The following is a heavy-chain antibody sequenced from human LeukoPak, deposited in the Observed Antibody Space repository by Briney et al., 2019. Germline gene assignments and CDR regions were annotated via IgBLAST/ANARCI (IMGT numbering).Heavy chain of an antibody. D-gene: IGHD6-19*01. V-gene: IGHV3-23*01. CDR3: ARVTWSSSGSDY. CDR2: INKSGGGT. CDR1: GFTFSSYD. J-gene: IGHJ4*02. Sequence: GGALRLSCAASGFTFSSYDMNWVRQAPGKGRAWVSGINKSGGGTYYADALKGRFTMSPDNSKNTLFLQMKSLRAEDTAVYYCARVTWSSSGSDYWGQGTLVTVSS.